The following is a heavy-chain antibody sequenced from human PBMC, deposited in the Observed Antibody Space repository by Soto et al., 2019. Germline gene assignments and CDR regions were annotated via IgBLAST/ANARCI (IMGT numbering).Heavy chain of an antibody. Sequence: SVKVSCKTSGGTFSTYAIYWVRQAPGQGLEWMGAIIPLFGTADYAQKFQGRVTITADESTSTASMELSSLKSEDTAVYYCARPKGSYSSGYYYYDYWGQGTLVTVSS. V-gene: IGHV1-69*13. D-gene: IGHD6-19*01. CDR1: GGTFSTYA. CDR3: ARPKGSYSSGYYYYDY. J-gene: IGHJ4*02. CDR2: IIPLFGTA.